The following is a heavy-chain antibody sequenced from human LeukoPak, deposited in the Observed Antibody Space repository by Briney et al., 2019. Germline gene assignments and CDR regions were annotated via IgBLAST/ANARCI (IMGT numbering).Heavy chain of an antibody. Sequence: SETLSLTCTVSGFSISSSSYYWGWIRQPPGKGLEWIGSIYYSGSTYYNPYLKSRVTISVDTSKNQFSLKLSSVTAADTAVYYCAGVLGFLEWLLMDVWGKGTTVTVSS. CDR2: IYYSGST. D-gene: IGHD3-3*01. CDR3: AGVLGFLEWLLMDV. CDR1: GFSISSSSYY. J-gene: IGHJ6*04. V-gene: IGHV4-39*07.